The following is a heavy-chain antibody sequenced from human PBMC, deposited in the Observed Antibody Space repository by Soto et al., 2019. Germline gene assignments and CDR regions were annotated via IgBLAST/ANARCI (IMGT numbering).Heavy chain of an antibody. CDR2: IWYDGSNK. Sequence: QVQLVESGGGVVQTGRSLRLSCAASGFTFSSYGMHWVRQAPGKGLEWVAVIWYDGSNKYYADSVKGRFTISRDNSKNTLYLQMNSLRAEDTAVYYCARAPIYSSGWYAAHFDYWGQGTLVTVSS. V-gene: IGHV3-33*01. CDR3: ARAPIYSSGWYAAHFDY. CDR1: GFTFSSYG. D-gene: IGHD6-19*01. J-gene: IGHJ4*02.